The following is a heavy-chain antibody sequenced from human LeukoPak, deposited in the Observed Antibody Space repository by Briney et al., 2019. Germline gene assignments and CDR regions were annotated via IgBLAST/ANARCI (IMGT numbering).Heavy chain of an antibody. D-gene: IGHD1-26*01. V-gene: IGHV4-39*07. J-gene: IGHJ3*02. Sequence: SETLSLTCTVSGGSFTSSNYYWGWIRQPPGKGLEWIGSISYSGSTHYNPSLKSRVTISVDTSKNQFSLKLSSVTAADTAVYYCAREGARWEPSFSAFDIWGQGTMVTVSS. CDR3: AREGARWEPSFSAFDI. CDR1: GGSFTSSNYY. CDR2: ISYSGST.